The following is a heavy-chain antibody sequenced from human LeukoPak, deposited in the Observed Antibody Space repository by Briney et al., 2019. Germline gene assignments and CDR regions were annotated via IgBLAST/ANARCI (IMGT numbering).Heavy chain of an antibody. D-gene: IGHD6-13*01. V-gene: IGHV3-49*04. Sequence: PGGSLRLSCKGSGFTFGDYAMNWVRQAPGKGLEWVGFIRSKTYGGTAEYGASVKGRFTISRDDSKGVAYLQIGSLKTGDTAFYYCIRADSSTWRGWFDPWGQGTLVTVSS. J-gene: IGHJ5*01. CDR3: IRADSSTWRGWFDP. CDR1: GFTFGDYA. CDR2: IRSKTYGGTA.